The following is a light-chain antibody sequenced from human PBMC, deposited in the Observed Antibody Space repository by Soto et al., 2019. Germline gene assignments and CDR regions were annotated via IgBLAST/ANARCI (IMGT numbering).Light chain of an antibody. CDR2: RAS. Sequence: DIQMTQSPSTVSASVGDRVAITCRASQSINNSLAWYQQKPGKAPRLLIYRASSLAEGVPSRFSGSGSGTAFTLTIVGLQPDDFATYYCQQYAAQSQVTFGQGTKLEI. V-gene: IGKV1-5*03. CDR1: QSINNS. J-gene: IGKJ2*01. CDR3: QQYAAQSQVT.